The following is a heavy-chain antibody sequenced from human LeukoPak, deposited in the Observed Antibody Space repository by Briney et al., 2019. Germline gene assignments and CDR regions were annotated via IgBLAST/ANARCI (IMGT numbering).Heavy chain of an antibody. CDR3: ARERGAYCGGDCYLGFDY. J-gene: IGHJ4*01. V-gene: IGHV3-21*01. CDR1: GFTFSSYT. Sequence: GGSLRLSCAASGFTFSSYTMNWVRQAPGKGLEWVSYISGSSGYIYYADSVKGRFTISRDNAKTSLYMPMTTRTAEDTAVYYCARERGAYCGGDCYLGFDYWGRGTLVTVSS. D-gene: IGHD2-21*02. CDR2: ISGSSGYI.